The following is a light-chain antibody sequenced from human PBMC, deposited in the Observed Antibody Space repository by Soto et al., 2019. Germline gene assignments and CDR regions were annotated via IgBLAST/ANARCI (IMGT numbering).Light chain of an antibody. CDR1: QTLDSM. V-gene: IGKV3-15*01. CDR2: SAS. CDR3: QQNKDWPTT. J-gene: IGKJ1*01. Sequence: IVLTQSPATLSVSPGERATLSCWASQTLDSMVAWYQQKSGQAPRLLIYSASARATGVPARFSGYGSGTDFTLTISSLQSEDLGVYYCQQNKDWPTTFGQGTKVKV.